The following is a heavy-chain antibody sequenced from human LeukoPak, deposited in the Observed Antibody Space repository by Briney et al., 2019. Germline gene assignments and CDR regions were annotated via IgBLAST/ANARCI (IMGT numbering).Heavy chain of an antibody. Sequence: SETLSLTCAVYGGSFSGYCWSWIRQPPGKGLEWIGEINHSGSTNYNPSLKSRVTISVDTSKNQFSLKLSSVTAADTAVYYCARMYDWSGAWFDPWGQGTLVTVSS. CDR2: INHSGST. CDR3: ARMYDWSGAWFDP. CDR1: GGSFSGYC. D-gene: IGHD1-1*01. J-gene: IGHJ5*02. V-gene: IGHV4-34*01.